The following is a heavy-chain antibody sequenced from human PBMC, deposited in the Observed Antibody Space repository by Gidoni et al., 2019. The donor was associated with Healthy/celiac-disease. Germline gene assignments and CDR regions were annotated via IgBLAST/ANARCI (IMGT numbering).Heavy chain of an antibody. CDR3: ARGSRIAARLRDWFDP. Sequence: QVQLQQWGAGLLKPSETLSLTCAVYGGSFSGYYWSWIRQPPGKGLEWIGEINHSGSTNYNPSLKSRVTISVDTSKNQFSLKLSSVTAADTAVYYCARGSRIAARLRDWFDPWGQGTLVTVSS. CDR1: GGSFSGYY. CDR2: INHSGST. D-gene: IGHD6-6*01. V-gene: IGHV4-34*01. J-gene: IGHJ5*02.